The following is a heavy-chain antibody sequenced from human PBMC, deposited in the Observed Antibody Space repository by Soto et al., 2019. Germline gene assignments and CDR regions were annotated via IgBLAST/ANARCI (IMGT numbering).Heavy chain of an antibody. CDR1: GGTFSSYT. V-gene: IGHV1-69*02. CDR3: ARDSGYGYNWFDP. CDR2: IIPILGIA. Sequence: QVQLVQSGAEVKKPGSSVKVSCKASGGTFSSYTISWVRQAPGQGLEWMGRIIPILGIANYAQKLQGRVTITADKSTSTAYMELSRLRSEDTAVYYCARDSGYGYNWFDPWGQGTLVTVSS. J-gene: IGHJ5*02. D-gene: IGHD5-12*01.